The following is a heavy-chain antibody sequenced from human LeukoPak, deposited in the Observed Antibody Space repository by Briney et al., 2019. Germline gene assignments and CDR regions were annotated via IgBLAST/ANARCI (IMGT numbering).Heavy chain of an antibody. CDR2: INSDGSST. D-gene: IGHD6-19*01. V-gene: IGHV3-74*01. CDR3: TREDSGWSFDY. J-gene: IGHJ4*02. CDR1: GFIFSSYW. Sequence: GGSLRLSCADSGFIFSSYWMHWVRQAPGKGLVWVSRINSDGSSTSYADSVKGRFTISRDNAKNTLYLQMNSLRAEDTAVYYCTREDSGWSFDYWGQGTLVTVSS.